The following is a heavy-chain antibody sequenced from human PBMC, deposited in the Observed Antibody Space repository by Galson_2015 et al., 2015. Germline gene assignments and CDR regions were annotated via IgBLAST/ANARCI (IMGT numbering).Heavy chain of an antibody. D-gene: IGHD3-10*01. CDR3: ARDGITMVRGVIAYYYYYGMDV. CDR1: GFTFSSYG. V-gene: IGHV3-30*03. CDR2: ISYDGSNK. J-gene: IGHJ6*02. Sequence: SLRLSCAASGFTFSSYGMHWVRQAPGKGLEWVAVISYDGSNKYYADSVKGRFTIPRDNSKNTLYLQMNSLRAEDTAVYYCARDGITMVRGVIAYYYYYGMDVWGQGTTVTVSS.